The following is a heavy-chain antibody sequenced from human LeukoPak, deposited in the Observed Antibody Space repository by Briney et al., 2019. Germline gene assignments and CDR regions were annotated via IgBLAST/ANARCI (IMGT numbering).Heavy chain of an antibody. Sequence: PGGSLRLSCAASGFSFDDYAMHWVRQAPGKGLEWVSGISWNSGSIGYADSVKGRFTISRDNAKNSLYLQMNSLRAEDTALYYCAKDISGYVSLFDYWGQGTLVTVSS. CDR1: GFSFDDYA. V-gene: IGHV3-9*01. CDR3: AKDISGYVSLFDY. J-gene: IGHJ4*02. D-gene: IGHD5-12*01. CDR2: ISWNSGSI.